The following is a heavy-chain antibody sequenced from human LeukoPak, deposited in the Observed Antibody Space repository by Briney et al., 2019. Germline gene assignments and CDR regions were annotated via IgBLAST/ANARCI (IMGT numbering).Heavy chain of an antibody. V-gene: IGHV4-39*07. D-gene: IGHD5-18*01. J-gene: IGHJ4*02. CDR3: ARGAYTFGYPREIGF. CDR1: GGSISSGTYY. CDR2: VDYSGTT. Sequence: PSETLSLTCTVSGGSISSGTYYWGWIRQPPGKGLEWIGTVDYSGTTYYNPSLKSRATISLDTSNNHFSLKLSSVTAADTAVYYCARGAYTFGYPREIGFWGQGTLVTVSS.